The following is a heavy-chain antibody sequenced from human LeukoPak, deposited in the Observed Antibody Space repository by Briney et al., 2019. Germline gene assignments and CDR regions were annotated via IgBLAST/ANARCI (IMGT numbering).Heavy chain of an antibody. D-gene: IGHD6-6*01. Sequence: SVKVSCKASGGTFSSYAISWVRQAPGQGLEWMGGIIPISGTANYAQKFQGRVTITADESTSTAYMELSSLRSEDTAVYYCARSSIAARLVFDYWGQGTLVTVSS. V-gene: IGHV1-69*13. J-gene: IGHJ4*02. CDR3: ARSSIAARLVFDY. CDR2: IIPISGTA. CDR1: GGTFSSYA.